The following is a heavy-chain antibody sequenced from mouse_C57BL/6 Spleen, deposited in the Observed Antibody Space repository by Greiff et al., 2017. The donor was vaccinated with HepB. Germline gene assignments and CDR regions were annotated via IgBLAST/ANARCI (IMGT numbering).Heavy chain of an antibody. CDR2: INPNNGGT. V-gene: IGHV1-22*01. CDR1: GYTFTDYN. J-gene: IGHJ3*01. CDR3: ASAYYSSYRWFAY. Sequence: EVQLQQSGPELVKPGASVKMSCKASGYTFTDYNMHWVKQSHGKSLEWIGYINPNNGGTSNNQKFKGKATLSVNKSSSTAYMELRSLTSADSSVYYYASAYYSSYRWFAYWGQWSLVTVSA. D-gene: IGHD2-5*01.